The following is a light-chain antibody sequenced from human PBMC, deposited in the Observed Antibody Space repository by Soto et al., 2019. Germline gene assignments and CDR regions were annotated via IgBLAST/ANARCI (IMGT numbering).Light chain of an antibody. J-gene: IGKJ1*01. CDR2: AAS. CDR3: QQSYSTPRT. V-gene: IGKV1-39*01. Sequence: QMTQSPSSLSASVGDRVTITCRASQSISSYLNWYQQKPGKAPKLLIYAASSLQSGVPSRFSGSGSGTDFTLTISSLQPEDFATYYCQQSYSTPRTFGQGTKVAIK. CDR1: QSISSY.